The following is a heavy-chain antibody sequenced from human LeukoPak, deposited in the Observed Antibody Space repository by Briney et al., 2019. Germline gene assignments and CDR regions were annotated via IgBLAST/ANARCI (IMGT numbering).Heavy chain of an antibody. J-gene: IGHJ4*02. Sequence: SETLSLTCTVSGYSISSGYYWGWIRQPPEKGLERIGSIYHSGSTYYNPSLKSRVTISVDTSKNQFSLKLSSVTAADTAVYYCARATPFDYWGQGTLVTVSS. V-gene: IGHV4-38-2*02. CDR1: GYSISSGYY. CDR2: IYHSGST. CDR3: ARATPFDY.